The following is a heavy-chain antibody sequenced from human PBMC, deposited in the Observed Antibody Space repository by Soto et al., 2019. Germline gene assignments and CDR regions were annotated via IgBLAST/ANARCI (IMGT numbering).Heavy chain of an antibody. J-gene: IGHJ2*01. Sequence: QVQLVESGGGVVQPGRSLRLSCAASGFTFSSYGMHWVRQAPGKGLEWVAVIWYDGSNKYYADSVKGRFTISRDNSKNTLYLQMNILRAEDTAVYYCARDYYGDYAHWYFDLWGRGTLVTVSS. CDR1: GFTFSSYG. CDR2: IWYDGSNK. V-gene: IGHV3-33*01. D-gene: IGHD4-17*01. CDR3: ARDYYGDYAHWYFDL.